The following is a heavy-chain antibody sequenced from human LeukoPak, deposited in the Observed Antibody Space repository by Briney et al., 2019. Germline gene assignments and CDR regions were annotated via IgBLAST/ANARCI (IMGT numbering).Heavy chain of an antibody. J-gene: IGHJ4*02. V-gene: IGHV3-13*01. D-gene: IGHD3-22*01. Sequence: GGSLRLSCAASGFTFSSYDMHWVRQVTGKGLEWVSAIGTAGDTYYPGSVKGRFTISRENAKNSLYLQMNSLRAGDTAVYYCARGGFDSSGYYYFDYWGQGTLVTVSS. CDR3: ARGGFDSSGYYYFDY. CDR2: IGTAGDT. CDR1: GFTFSSYD.